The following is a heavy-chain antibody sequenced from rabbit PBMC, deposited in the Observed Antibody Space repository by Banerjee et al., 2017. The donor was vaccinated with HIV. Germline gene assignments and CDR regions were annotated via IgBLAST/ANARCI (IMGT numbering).Heavy chain of an antibody. Sequence: QEQLEESGGDLVKPEGSLTLTCTASGFSFSSSYWIWWVRQAPGKGLEWIACIYGGSSGSSHYATWAKGRFTISKTSSTTVTLQMTSLTAADTATYFCARDAGYAGSNLWGPGTLVTVS. D-gene: IGHD4-2*01. CDR3: ARDAGYAGSNL. CDR2: IYGGSSGSS. V-gene: IGHV1S45*01. CDR1: GFSFSSSYW. J-gene: IGHJ4*01.